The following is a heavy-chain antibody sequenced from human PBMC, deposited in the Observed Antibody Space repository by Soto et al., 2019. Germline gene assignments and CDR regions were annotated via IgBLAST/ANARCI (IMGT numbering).Heavy chain of an antibody. J-gene: IGHJ4*02. D-gene: IGHD5-12*01. CDR3: ASVAI. Sequence: GGSLRLSCAASGFTFSNYWMSWVRQAPGKGLEWVANIKQDGTEKNYVDSVRGRFTISRDNAKNSLDLQMNSLTAEDTAVYYCASVAIWGQGTLVTVAS. V-gene: IGHV3-7*01. CDR2: IKQDGTEK. CDR1: GFTFSNYW.